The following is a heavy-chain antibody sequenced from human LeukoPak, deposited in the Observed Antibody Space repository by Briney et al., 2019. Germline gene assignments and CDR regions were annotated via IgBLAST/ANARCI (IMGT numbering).Heavy chain of an antibody. CDR2: INHSGST. D-gene: IGHD3-10*01. CDR1: GGSFSGYY. J-gene: IGHJ6*02. Sequence: SETLSLTCAVYGGSFSGYYWSWIRQPPGKGLEWIGEINHSGSTNYNPSLKSRVTISVDTSKNQFSLKLSSVTAADTAVYYCARGLPYYYGSGSFLAGMDVWGQGTTVTVSS. V-gene: IGHV4-34*01. CDR3: ARGLPYYYGSGSFLAGMDV.